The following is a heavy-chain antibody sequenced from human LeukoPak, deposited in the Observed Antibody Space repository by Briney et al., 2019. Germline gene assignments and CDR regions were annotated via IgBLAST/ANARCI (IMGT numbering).Heavy chain of an antibody. V-gene: IGHV3-64D*06. J-gene: IGHJ3*02. CDR1: GFTFSSYA. Sequence: PGGSLRLSCSASGFTFSSYAMHWVRQAPGKGLEYVSAISSNGGSTYYADSVKGRFTISRDNSKNTLYLQMSSLRAEDTAVYYRVKGSSSWPTGAFDIWGQGTMVTVSS. D-gene: IGHD6-13*01. CDR3: VKGSSSWPTGAFDI. CDR2: ISSNGGST.